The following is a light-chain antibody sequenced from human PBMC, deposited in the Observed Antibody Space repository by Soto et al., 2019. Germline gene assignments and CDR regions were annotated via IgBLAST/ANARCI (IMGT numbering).Light chain of an antibody. CDR1: QSVSSSY. J-gene: IGKJ3*01. V-gene: IGKV3-20*01. Sequence: EIVLTQSPGTLSLSPGERATLSCRASQSVSSSYLAWYQQKPGQAPRLLIYGASSRATGIPDRFSGSGSGTDFTLTISRLEPEDFAVYYCQHPPTFGPGTKVDIK. CDR2: GAS. CDR3: QHPPT.